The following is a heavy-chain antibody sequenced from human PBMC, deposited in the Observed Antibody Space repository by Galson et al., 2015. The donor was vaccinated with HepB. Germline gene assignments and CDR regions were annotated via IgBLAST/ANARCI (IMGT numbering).Heavy chain of an antibody. CDR3: ARVYTSRGWYEDY. CDR2: IVATGDNT. V-gene: IGHV3-23*01. Sequence: SLRLSCAASGFTFSSYVMNWVRQAPGKGLEWVSAIVATGDNTYYADSVKGRFTISRDNSKNTLYLQMNSLRAEDTALHYCARVYTSRGWYEDYWGQGTLVTVSS. D-gene: IGHD6-19*01. J-gene: IGHJ4*02. CDR1: GFTFSSYV.